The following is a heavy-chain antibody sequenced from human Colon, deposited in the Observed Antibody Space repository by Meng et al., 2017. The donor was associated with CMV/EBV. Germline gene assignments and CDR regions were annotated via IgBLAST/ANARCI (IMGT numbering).Heavy chain of an antibody. V-gene: IGHV2-5*02. CDR2: IHGDDTE. CDR1: GFSPTNNLSS. D-gene: IGHD6-6*01. Sequence: ITLKPSGPTLWNPNQPLTLTCTFSGFSPTNNLSSLGWIRQSPGKALEWLALIHGDDTEQYSPSLQSRLSATRDTSKNQVVLTLTDMDPVDTATYYCVHRYSSSSGEVSWGQGTLVTVSS. J-gene: IGHJ5*02. CDR3: VHRYSSSSGEVS.